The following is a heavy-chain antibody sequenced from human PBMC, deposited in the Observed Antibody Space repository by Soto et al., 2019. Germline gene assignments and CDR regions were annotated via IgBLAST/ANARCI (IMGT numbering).Heavy chain of an antibody. CDR2: MNPNSGNT. D-gene: IGHD3-22*01. CDR1: GGTFSIYT. Sequence: ASVKVSCKASGGTFSIYTINWVRQATGQGLEWMGWMNPNSGNTGYAQKFQGRVTMTRNTSISTAYMELSSLRSEDTAVYYCARGRYYYDSRWFDPWGQGTLVTVSS. V-gene: IGHV1-8*02. J-gene: IGHJ5*02. CDR3: ARGRYYYDSRWFDP.